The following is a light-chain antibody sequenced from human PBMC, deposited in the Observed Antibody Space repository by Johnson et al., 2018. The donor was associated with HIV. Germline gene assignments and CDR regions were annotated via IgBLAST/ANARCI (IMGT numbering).Light chain of an antibody. V-gene: IGLV1-51*01. J-gene: IGLJ1*01. CDR3: GTWDSSLSAYV. CDR2: DNN. CDR1: SSNIGNNY. Sequence: QSVLTQPPSVSAAPGQKVTISCSGSSSNIGNNYVSWYQQFPGKAPKLLIYDNNKRPSGIPDRFSGSKSGTSATLGITGLQTGDEADYYCGTWDSSLSAYVFGTGTKITVL.